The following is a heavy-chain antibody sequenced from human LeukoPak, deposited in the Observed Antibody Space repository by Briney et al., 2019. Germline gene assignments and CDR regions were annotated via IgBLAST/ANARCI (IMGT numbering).Heavy chain of an antibody. Sequence: ASVKVSCKDSGYTFTGYYMHWVRQAPGQGLEWMGWINPNSGGTNYAQKFQGRVTMTRDTSISTAYMELSRLRSDDTAVYYCARDRYYGSGSYPFDPWGQGTLVTVSS. CDR2: INPNSGGT. V-gene: IGHV1-2*02. D-gene: IGHD3-10*01. J-gene: IGHJ5*02. CDR1: GYTFTGYY. CDR3: ARDRYYGSGSYPFDP.